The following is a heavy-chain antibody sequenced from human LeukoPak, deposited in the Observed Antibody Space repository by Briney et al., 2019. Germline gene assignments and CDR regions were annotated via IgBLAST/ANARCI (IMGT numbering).Heavy chain of an antibody. CDR3: ARARGYCSGGSCYHYYYGMDV. Sequence: GGSLRLSCAASGFTFSDYYMSWIRQAPGKGLEWVSYISSSGSTIYYADSVKGRFPISRDNAKNSLSLQMNSLRAEDTAVYYCARARGYCSGGSCYHYYYGMDVWGQGTTVTVSS. CDR1: GFTFSDYY. J-gene: IGHJ6*02. V-gene: IGHV3-11*01. D-gene: IGHD2-15*01. CDR2: ISSSGSTI.